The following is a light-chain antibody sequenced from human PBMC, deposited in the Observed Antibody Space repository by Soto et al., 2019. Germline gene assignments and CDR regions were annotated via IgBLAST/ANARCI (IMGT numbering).Light chain of an antibody. V-gene: IGKV3-20*01. Sequence: EIVLTQSPGTLSLSRAERGALSSRASQTVSSNFVAWYQQKPGQAPRLLIYGASNRATGIPDRFSGSGSGTDFTLIISRLEPEDFAVCYCQQYGSSGTFGQGTKVDIK. J-gene: IGKJ1*01. CDR1: QTVSSNF. CDR2: GAS. CDR3: QQYGSSGT.